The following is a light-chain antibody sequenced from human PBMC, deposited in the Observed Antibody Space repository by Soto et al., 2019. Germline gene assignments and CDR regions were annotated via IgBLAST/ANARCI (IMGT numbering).Light chain of an antibody. Sequence: QSVLTQPPSASGTPGQRVTISCSGSSSNIGSNSVNWYQQLPGTAPKLLMYSSNQRPSGVPDRFSGSKSGTSASLAISGLQSEDEADYYCAAGDDSLKGGVFGGGTKLTV. V-gene: IGLV1-44*01. J-gene: IGLJ3*02. CDR1: SSNIGSNS. CDR2: SSN. CDR3: AAGDDSLKGGV.